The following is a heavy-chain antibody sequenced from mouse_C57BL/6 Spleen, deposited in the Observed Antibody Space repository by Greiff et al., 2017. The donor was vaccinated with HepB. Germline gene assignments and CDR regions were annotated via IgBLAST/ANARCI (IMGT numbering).Heavy chain of an antibody. J-gene: IGHJ2*01. CDR2: IRNKANGYTT. D-gene: IGHD1-1*01. CDR1: GFTFTDYY. CDR3: ARYGALYGDFDY. Sequence: EVKVVESGGGLVQPGGSLSLSCAASGFTFTDYYMSWVRQPPGKALEWLGFIRNKANGYTTEYSASVKGRFTISRDNSQSILYLQMNALRAEDSATYYCARYGALYGDFDYWGQGTTLTVSS. V-gene: IGHV7-3*01.